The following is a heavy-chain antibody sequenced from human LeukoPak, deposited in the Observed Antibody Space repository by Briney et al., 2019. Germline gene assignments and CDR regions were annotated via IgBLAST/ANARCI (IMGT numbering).Heavy chain of an antibody. CDR1: GDSISSYY. Sequence: SETLSLTCTVSGDSISSYYCSWIRQPPGKGLEWIGYIYYSGSTSYNPSLKSRVTISLDTSNNQFSLKLRSVTAADTAVYYCAKTDFWSGYAEIQSSYYFDYWGQGTLVTVSS. CDR2: IYYSGST. D-gene: IGHD3-3*01. J-gene: IGHJ4*02. CDR3: AKTDFWSGYAEIQSSYYFDY. V-gene: IGHV4-59*01.